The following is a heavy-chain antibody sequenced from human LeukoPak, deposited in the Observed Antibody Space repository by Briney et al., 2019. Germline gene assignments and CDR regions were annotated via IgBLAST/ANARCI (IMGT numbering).Heavy chain of an antibody. Sequence: GGSLRLSCAASGFSFSSYWMHWVRQVPGKGLVWVSRINTDGSDTKYADSVKGRFTISRDNAKNTLYLEMNSLRAEDTAVYYCASVRVESGSAANFDHWGQGTLVTVSS. D-gene: IGHD3-10*02. CDR2: INTDGSDT. CDR1: GFSFSSYW. CDR3: ASVRVESGSAANFDH. J-gene: IGHJ4*02. V-gene: IGHV3-74*03.